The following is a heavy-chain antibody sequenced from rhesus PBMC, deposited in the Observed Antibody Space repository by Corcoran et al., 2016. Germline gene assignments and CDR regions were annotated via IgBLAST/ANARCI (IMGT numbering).Heavy chain of an antibody. D-gene: IGHD4-29*01. Sequence: QVQLQESGPGLVKPSETLSLTCAVPGGSISDDYYWSWIRQPPGKGLEWIGYIYGSGGGTNYNPSLKHRVTISIDTSKNQFSLKLSSVTAADTAVYYCARDGTVANFDYWGQGVLVTVSS. CDR1: GGSISDDYY. CDR3: ARDGTVANFDY. V-gene: IGHV4-106*01. J-gene: IGHJ4*01. CDR2: IYGSGGGT.